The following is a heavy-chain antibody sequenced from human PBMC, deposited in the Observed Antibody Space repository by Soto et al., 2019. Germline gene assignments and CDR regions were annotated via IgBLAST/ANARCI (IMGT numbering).Heavy chain of an antibody. D-gene: IGHD3-16*01. J-gene: IGHJ4*02. CDR1: GYTFTKYG. Sequence: QVQLVQSGAEVKNPGASVKVSCKTSGYTFTKYGVGWVRQAPGQGLEWMGWISGSSGNAKYAEKVQGRITLTTDTSTSTAYIELLSLRSDDTAVYYCAREMAGLGGEYDYWGQGTLVTVSS. CDR2: ISGSSGNA. CDR3: AREMAGLGGEYDY. V-gene: IGHV1-18*01.